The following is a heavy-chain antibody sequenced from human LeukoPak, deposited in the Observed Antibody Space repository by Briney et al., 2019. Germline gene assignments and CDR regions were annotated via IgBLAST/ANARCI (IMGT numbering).Heavy chain of an antibody. CDR2: ISGSGDNT. J-gene: IGHJ4*02. V-gene: IGHV3-23*01. Sequence: GGSLRLSCTASGFTFSTYAMSWVRQAPGKGLEWISSISGSGDNTYYGDSVKGRFTISRDNSKNTMYLQMNNLREEDTAVYYCTRDPILGAPDYFDYWGQGTLVTVSS. CDR1: GFTFSTYA. CDR3: TRDPILGAPDYFDY. D-gene: IGHD1-26*01.